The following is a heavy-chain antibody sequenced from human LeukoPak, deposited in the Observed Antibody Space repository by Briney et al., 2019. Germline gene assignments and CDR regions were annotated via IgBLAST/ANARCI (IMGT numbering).Heavy chain of an antibody. CDR1: GFTFSSYS. CDR3: ARDLSAEAGTDY. CDR2: NSSSDSTI. Sequence: GGSLRLFCGASGFTFSSYSMNWVRQAPGRGLEWVSYNSSSDSTISYADSVKFRITISSDNAKNSLYLKMNSLKAEDTDVYYSARDLSAEAGTDYWGQGTLVTVSS. V-gene: IGHV3-48*04. J-gene: IGHJ4*02. D-gene: IGHD6-13*01.